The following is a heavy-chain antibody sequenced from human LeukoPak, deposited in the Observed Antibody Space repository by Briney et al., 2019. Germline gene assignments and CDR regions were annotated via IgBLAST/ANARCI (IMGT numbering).Heavy chain of an antibody. Sequence: KPSQTLSLTCTVSGGSISSGSYYWSWIRQPAGKGLEWIGRIYTSGSTKYNPSLKSRVTISVDTSKNQFSLKLSSVTAADTAVYYCARDSFWSGTRYYYYYMDVWGKGTTVIVSS. D-gene: IGHD3-3*01. CDR2: IYTSGST. CDR3: ARDSFWSGTRYYYYYMDV. V-gene: IGHV4-61*02. CDR1: GGSISSGSYY. J-gene: IGHJ6*03.